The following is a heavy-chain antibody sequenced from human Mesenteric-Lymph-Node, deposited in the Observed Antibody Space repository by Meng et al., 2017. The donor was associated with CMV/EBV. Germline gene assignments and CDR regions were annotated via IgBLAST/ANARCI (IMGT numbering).Heavy chain of an antibody. V-gene: IGHV3-30*04. CDR3: VRDILTAAGPLDY. J-gene: IGHJ4*02. CDR1: GFSFSSYA. Sequence: CAGSGFSFSSYAMYWVRQTPGKGLEWVAVISYDGRNKYYADSVKGRFTISRDTSKNTLYLEMNSLRAEDTAVYYCVRDILTAAGPLDYWGQGTLVTVSS. CDR2: ISYDGRNK. D-gene: IGHD6-13*01.